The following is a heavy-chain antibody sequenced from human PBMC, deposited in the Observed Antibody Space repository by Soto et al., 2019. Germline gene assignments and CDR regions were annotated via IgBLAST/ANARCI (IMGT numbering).Heavy chain of an antibody. V-gene: IGHV3-21*01. Sequence: PWGSLRLSCSASGFTFSSYSMNWVRQAPGKGLEWVSSISSSSSYIYYADSVKGRFTISRDNAKNSLYLQMNSLRAEDTAVYYCARSPNQGFDYWGQGTLVTVSS. CDR1: GFTFSSYS. J-gene: IGHJ4*02. CDR3: ARSPNQGFDY. D-gene: IGHD7-27*01. CDR2: ISSSSSYI.